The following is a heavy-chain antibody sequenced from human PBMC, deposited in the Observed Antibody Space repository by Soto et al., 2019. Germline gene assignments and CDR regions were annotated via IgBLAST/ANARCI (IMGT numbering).Heavy chain of an antibody. CDR3: ERHFPNSGSYYAGYYYGMDV. CDR2: IYYSGST. CDR1: GGSISSSSYY. D-gene: IGHD1-26*01. J-gene: IGHJ6*02. Sequence: SETLSLTCTVSGGSISSSSYYWGWIRQPPGKGLEWIGSIYYSGSTYYNPSLKSRVTISVDTSKNQFSLKLSSVTAADTAVYYCERHFPNSGSYYAGYYYGMDVWGQGTTVTVSS. V-gene: IGHV4-39*01.